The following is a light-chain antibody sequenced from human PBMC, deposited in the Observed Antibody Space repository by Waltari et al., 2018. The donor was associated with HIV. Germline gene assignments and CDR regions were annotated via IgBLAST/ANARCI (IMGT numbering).Light chain of an antibody. Sequence: QSVLTQPPSVSGAPGQRVTISCTGRSSNIGAGYAVHWYQQLPGTAPNLLIYGNSNRPSGVPDRFSGSKSGTSASLAITALQAEDDADYYCQSYDSSLSGYVVFGGGTKLTVL. J-gene: IGLJ2*01. CDR1: SSNIGAGYA. CDR3: QSYDSSLSGYVV. V-gene: IGLV1-40*01. CDR2: GNS.